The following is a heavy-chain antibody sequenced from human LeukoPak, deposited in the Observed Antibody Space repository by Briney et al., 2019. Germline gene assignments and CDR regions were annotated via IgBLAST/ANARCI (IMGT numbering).Heavy chain of an antibody. Sequence: ASVKVSCKGSGYTFTSYDINWVRQATGQGREWMGWMNPNSGNTGYAQKFQGRVTMTTNTSISTAYMELSSLRSEDTAVYYCARGPYSSGWYSDYWGQGTLVTVSS. V-gene: IGHV1-8*01. CDR1: GYTFTSYD. CDR3: ARGPYSSGWYSDY. J-gene: IGHJ4*02. CDR2: MNPNSGNT. D-gene: IGHD6-19*01.